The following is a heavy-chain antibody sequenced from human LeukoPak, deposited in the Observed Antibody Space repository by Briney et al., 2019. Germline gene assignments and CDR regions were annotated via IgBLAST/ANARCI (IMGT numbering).Heavy chain of an antibody. V-gene: IGHV4-4*02. CDR2: IYHSGST. Sequence: PSGTLSLTCAVSGGSISSSNWWSWVRQPPGKGLEWIGEIYHSGSTNYNPSLKSRVTISVDKSKNQFSLNMSSVTAADTAVYYCARQYCSSTSCWYFDLWGRGTLVTVSS. D-gene: IGHD2-2*01. CDR1: GGSISSSNW. J-gene: IGHJ2*01. CDR3: ARQYCSSTSCWYFDL.